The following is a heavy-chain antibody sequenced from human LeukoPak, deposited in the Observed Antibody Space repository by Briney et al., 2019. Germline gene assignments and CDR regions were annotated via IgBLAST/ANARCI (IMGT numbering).Heavy chain of an antibody. D-gene: IGHD3-22*01. CDR3: ASLDDSSGYLDLLGAFDI. V-gene: IGHV3-21*05. CDR1: GFTFSSYE. Sequence: PGGSLRLSCAASGFTFSSYEMNWVRQAPGKGLEWVSYISSSSSYIYYADSVKGRFTISRDNAKNSLYLQMNSLRAEDTAVYYCASLDDSSGYLDLLGAFDIWGQGTMVTVSS. CDR2: ISSSSSYI. J-gene: IGHJ3*02.